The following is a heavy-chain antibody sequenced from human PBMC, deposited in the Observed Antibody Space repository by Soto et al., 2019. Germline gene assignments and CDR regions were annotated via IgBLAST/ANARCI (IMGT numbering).Heavy chain of an antibody. CDR1: GGSISSGGYS. Sequence: SETLSLTCAVSGGSISSGGYSWSWIRQPPGKGLEWIGYIYHSGSTYYNPSLKSRVTISVDRSKNQFSLKLSSVTAADTAVYYWARGSVTTVTTFDDWGQGTLVTVSS. D-gene: IGHD4-17*01. J-gene: IGHJ4*02. V-gene: IGHV4-30-2*01. CDR2: IYHSGST. CDR3: ARGSVTTVTTFDD.